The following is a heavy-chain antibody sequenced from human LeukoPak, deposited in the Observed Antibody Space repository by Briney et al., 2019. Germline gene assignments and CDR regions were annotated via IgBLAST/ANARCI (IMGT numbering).Heavy chain of an antibody. V-gene: IGHV3-33*03. D-gene: IGHD2-8*01. CDR3: ATRYCTIAACRASSYKCMDD. J-gene: IGHJ6*04. Sequence: PGGSLRLSCAASGFTFSSYGMHWVRQAPGKGLEWVAVIWYDGSNKYYADSVKGRFTISRDNARNSVHLQMNSLSPEDTAIYYCATRYCTIAACRASSYKCMDDWGKGTTVTVSS. CDR2: IWYDGSNK. CDR1: GFTFSSYG.